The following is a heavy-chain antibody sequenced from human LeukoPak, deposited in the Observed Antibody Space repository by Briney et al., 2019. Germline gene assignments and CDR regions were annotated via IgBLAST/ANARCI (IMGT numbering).Heavy chain of an antibody. CDR3: ARADRIAARPVYAFDI. Sequence: GASVKVSCKASGYTFTSYDINWVRQATGQGLEWMGWMNPNSGNTGYAQKFQGRVTITRNTSISTAYMELSSLRSEDTAVYYCARADRIAARPVYAFDIWGQGTMVTVSS. CDR1: GYTFTSYD. V-gene: IGHV1-8*03. J-gene: IGHJ3*02. CDR2: MNPNSGNT. D-gene: IGHD6-6*01.